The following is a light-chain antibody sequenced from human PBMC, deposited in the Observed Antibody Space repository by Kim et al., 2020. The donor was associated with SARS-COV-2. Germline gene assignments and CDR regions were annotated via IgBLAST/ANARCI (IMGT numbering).Light chain of an antibody. V-gene: IGKV3-15*01. CDR1: QSVGIR. J-gene: IGKJ4*01. CDR2: GVS. CDR3: QQYNNWPPGVS. Sequence: PGERDTLSCRASQSVGIRLAWYQQKPGQAPRLLIYGVSRRATDIPDRFSGSGSGTEFTLTISSLQSEDFGIYYCQQYNNWPPGVSFGGGTKLEI.